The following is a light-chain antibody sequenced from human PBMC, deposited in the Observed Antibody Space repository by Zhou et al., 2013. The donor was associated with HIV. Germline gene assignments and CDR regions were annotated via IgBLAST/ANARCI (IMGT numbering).Light chain of an antibody. CDR1: RDITNN. CDR3: QETFTHLHT. V-gene: IGKV1-39*01. Sequence: DMEVTQSPTSLTASVGDRVTIMCRTSRDITNNLSWFQHKPGKAPKPLILDAYTLQTGVPSRFSGSGSGTEFTLSISRLQLEDSATYYCQETFTHLHTFGPGTMVEI. CDR2: DAY. J-gene: IGKJ2*01.